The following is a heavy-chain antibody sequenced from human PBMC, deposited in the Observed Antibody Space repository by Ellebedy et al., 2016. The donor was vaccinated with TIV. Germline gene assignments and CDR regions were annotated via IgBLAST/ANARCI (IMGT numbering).Heavy chain of an antibody. V-gene: IGHV3-21*01. Sequence: GESLKISXAVSGFTFSSYSMNWVRQAPGKGLEWVSAISSDSTYIYYADSLKGRFTISRDNAENSLYLQMNSLRAEDTAVYYCVRDGGLSKEYFQYWGQGTLVTVSS. CDR2: ISSDSTYI. J-gene: IGHJ1*01. D-gene: IGHD2-2*01. CDR1: GFTFSSYS. CDR3: VRDGGLSKEYFQY.